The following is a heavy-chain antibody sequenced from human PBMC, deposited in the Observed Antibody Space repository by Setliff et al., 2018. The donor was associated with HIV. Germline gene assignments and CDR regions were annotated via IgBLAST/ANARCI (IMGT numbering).Heavy chain of an antibody. D-gene: IGHD3-3*01. CDR1: GGPFSSYS. V-gene: IGHV1-69*13. CDR3: AREVREYRHFDKTYYTYMDV. Sequence: SVKVSCKASGGPFSSYSITWVRQAPGQGLEWMGRIIPMFSIPNYSQRFQGRVTITADESTSTAYMELSSLRSEDTAVYYCAREVREYRHFDKTYYTYMDVWGKGTTVTVSS. CDR2: IIPMFSIP. J-gene: IGHJ6*04.